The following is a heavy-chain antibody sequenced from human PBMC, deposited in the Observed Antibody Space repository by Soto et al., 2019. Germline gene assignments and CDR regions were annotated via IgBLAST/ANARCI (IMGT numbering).Heavy chain of an antibody. V-gene: IGHV1-69*12. Sequence: QGQLVQSGAEVKKPGSSVKVSCKASGGTFSSYAIGWVRQAPGQGREWMGGIIPIFGTANYAQKFQGRVTITADESTSTAYMELSSLRSEDTAVYYCARDHYYDSGRWFDPWGQGTLVTVSS. J-gene: IGHJ5*02. CDR2: IIPIFGTA. D-gene: IGHD3-22*01. CDR3: ARDHYYDSGRWFDP. CDR1: GGTFSSYA.